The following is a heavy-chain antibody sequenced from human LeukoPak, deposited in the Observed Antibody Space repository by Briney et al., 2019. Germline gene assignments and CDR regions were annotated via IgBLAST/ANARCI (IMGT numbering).Heavy chain of an antibody. D-gene: IGHD5-12*01. CDR3: AKGGVTGGYDSY. CDR2: ISSSSSYI. V-gene: IGHV3-21*04. J-gene: IGHJ4*02. CDR1: GFTFSSYS. Sequence: GGSLRLSCAASGFTFSSYSMNWVRQAPGKGLEWVSSISSSSSYIYYADSVKGRFTISRDNAKNSLYLQMNSLRAEDTAVYYCAKGGVTGGYDSYWGQGTLVTVSS.